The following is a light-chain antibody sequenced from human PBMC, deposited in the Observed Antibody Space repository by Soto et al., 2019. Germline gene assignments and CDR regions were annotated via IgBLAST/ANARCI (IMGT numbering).Light chain of an antibody. CDR1: QSVSTY. CDR2: DAS. CDR3: QQRGNWPLT. J-gene: IGKJ4*01. Sequence: DIVLTQSPGTLSLSPGERATLSCRPSQSVSTYLVWYQQNTGQAHRLLICDASTRATGIPATFSGSRSGTDCTLTISSLEPEDFAVYYCQQRGNWPLTVGGGTKVEIK. V-gene: IGKV3-11*01.